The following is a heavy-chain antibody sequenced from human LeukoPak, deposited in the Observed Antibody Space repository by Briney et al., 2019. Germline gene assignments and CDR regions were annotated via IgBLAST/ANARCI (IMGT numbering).Heavy chain of an antibody. CDR3: ARKTAMVFGFDP. CDR2: IYYSGST. CDR1: GGSISSSSYY. V-gene: IGHV4-39*01. D-gene: IGHD5-18*01. Sequence: SETLSLTCTVSGGSISSSSYYWGWIRQPPGKGLEWIASIYYSGSTYYNPSLKSRVTISVDTSKNQFSLKLSSVTAADTAVYYCARKTAMVFGFDPWGQGTLVTVSS. J-gene: IGHJ5*02.